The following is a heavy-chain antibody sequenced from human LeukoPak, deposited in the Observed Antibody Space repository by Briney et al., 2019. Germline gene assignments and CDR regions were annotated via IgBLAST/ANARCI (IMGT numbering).Heavy chain of an antibody. CDR3: ARQLTEHFYY. J-gene: IGHJ1*01. CDR1: GFTFSSYS. V-gene: IGHV3-21*04. Sequence: GGSLRLSCAASGFTFSSYSMNWVRQAPGKGLEWVSDITNSGRVHYADSVKGRFTISRDNNKNTLNNLRPEDTAIYFCARQLTEHFYYWGQGTLVTVSS. D-gene: IGHD1-1*01. CDR2: ITNSGRV.